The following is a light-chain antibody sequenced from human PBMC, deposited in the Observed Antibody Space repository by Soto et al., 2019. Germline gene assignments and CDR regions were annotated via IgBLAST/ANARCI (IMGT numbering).Light chain of an antibody. CDR1: SSDIGGYDS. V-gene: IGLV2-8*01. Sequence: QSVLTQSPSASGSPGQSVTISCTGTSSDIGGYDSVSWYQQHPGKAPKVMIYDVSKRPSGVPDRFSGSKSGNTASLTVSALQAEDEADYYCSSYTSSSTLDYVFGTGTKVTVL. CDR2: DVS. J-gene: IGLJ1*01. CDR3: SSYTSSSTLDYV.